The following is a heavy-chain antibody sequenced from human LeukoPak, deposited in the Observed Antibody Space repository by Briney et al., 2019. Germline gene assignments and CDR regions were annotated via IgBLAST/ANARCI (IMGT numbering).Heavy chain of an antibody. CDR3: ARVDEGSSWSPYYYYMDV. Sequence: PGGSLRLSCAASGFTFSSYWMSWVRQAPGKGLEWVANIKQDGSEKYYVDSVKGRFTISRDNAKNSLYLQMNSLRAEDTAVYYCARVDEGSSWSPYYYYMDVWGKGTTVTVSS. J-gene: IGHJ6*03. CDR2: IKQDGSEK. V-gene: IGHV3-7*01. D-gene: IGHD6-13*01. CDR1: GFTFSSYW.